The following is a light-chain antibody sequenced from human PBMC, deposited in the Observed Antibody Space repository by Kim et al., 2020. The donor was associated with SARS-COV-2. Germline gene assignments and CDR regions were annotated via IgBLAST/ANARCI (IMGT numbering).Light chain of an antibody. CDR1: NSDVGRYKY. CDR2: DVS. Sequence: QSALTQPASVSGSPGQSITISCTGTNSDVGRYKYVSWYQQHPDKAPKLMIYDVSNRPSGVSYRFSGSKSGNTASLTISGLQAEDEADYYCSSYTSSVTLVFGGGTQLTVL. V-gene: IGLV2-14*03. CDR3: SSYTSSVTLV. J-gene: IGLJ3*02.